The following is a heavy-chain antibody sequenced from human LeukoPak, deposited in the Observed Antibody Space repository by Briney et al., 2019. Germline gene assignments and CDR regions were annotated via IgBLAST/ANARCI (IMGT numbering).Heavy chain of an antibody. CDR2: ISSSSSYI. CDR3: ARPLPGPQADIVATDNAYDY. D-gene: IGHD5-12*01. V-gene: IGHV3-21*01. J-gene: IGHJ4*02. Sequence: GGSLRLSCAASGFTFSSYSMNWVRQAPGKGLEWVSSISSSSSYIYYADSVKGRFTISRDNAKNSLYLQMNSLRAGDTAVYYCARPLPGPQADIVATDNAYDYWGQGTLVTVSS. CDR1: GFTFSSYS.